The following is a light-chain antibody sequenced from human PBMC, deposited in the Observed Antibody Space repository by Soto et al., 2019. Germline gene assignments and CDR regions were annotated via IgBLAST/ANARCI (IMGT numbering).Light chain of an antibody. J-gene: IGKJ1*01. V-gene: IGKV1-39*01. CDR1: QNIDMY. CDR2: GAS. Sequence: DIHMTQSPSSLSASVGDTVTITCRASQNIDMYLNWYQQKPGKAPRVLISGASNLQSGVPSRFSGSGSGTDFTLTISSLQSEDFASYFCQHTFNSPPWTFGQRTKVDNK. CDR3: QHTFNSPPWT.